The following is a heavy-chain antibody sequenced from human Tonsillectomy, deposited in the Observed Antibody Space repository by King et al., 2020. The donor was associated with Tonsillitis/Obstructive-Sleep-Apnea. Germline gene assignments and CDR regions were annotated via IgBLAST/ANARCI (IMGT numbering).Heavy chain of an antibody. CDR1: DDSISSNSYY. Sequence: QLQESGPGLVKPSETLSLTCTASDDSISSNSYYWGWIRQSPGKGLEWIGSFFYSGRTYYNPSLESRVTISINTSKNQFPLKLTSVTAADTAVYYWARDRPTVTASNAFDIGSQATTASVPS. V-gene: IGHV4-39*06. CDR3: ARDRPTVTASNAFDI. CDR2: FFYSGRT. D-gene: IGHD4-17*01. J-gene: IGHJ3*02.